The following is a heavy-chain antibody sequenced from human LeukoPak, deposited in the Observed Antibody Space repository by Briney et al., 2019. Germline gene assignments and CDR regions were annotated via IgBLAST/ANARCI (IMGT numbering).Heavy chain of an antibody. J-gene: IGHJ4*02. V-gene: IGHV3-21*01. Sequence: GGSLRLSCAASGFTFSRYSMNWVRQAPGKGLEWVSSISSSSSYIYYADSVKGRFTISRDNAKNSLYLQMNSLRAEDTAVYYCARGPFMVRGVIAYWGQGTLVTVSS. CDR3: ARGPFMVRGVIAY. CDR2: ISSSSSYI. D-gene: IGHD3-10*01. CDR1: GFTFSRYS.